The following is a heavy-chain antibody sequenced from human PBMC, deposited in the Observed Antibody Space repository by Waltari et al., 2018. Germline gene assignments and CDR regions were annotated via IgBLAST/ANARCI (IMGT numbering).Heavy chain of an antibody. V-gene: IGHV4-59*01. CDR1: GGSIRSYY. D-gene: IGHD6-19*01. J-gene: IGHJ4*02. Sequence: QVQLQESGPGLVKPSETLSLTCTVAGGSIRSYYWGWIRQPPGKGLEWIGYIYYSGSTNYNPSLKSRVTISVDTSKNQFSLKLSSVTAADPAVYYCARGAGVAGPTLHDYWGQGTLVTVSS. CDR3: ARGAGVAGPTLHDY. CDR2: IYYSGST.